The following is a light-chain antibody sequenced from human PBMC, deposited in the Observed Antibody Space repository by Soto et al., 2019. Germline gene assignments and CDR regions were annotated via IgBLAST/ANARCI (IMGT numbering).Light chain of an antibody. V-gene: IGKV3D-20*02. CDR1: QSVTSNY. CDR3: QQRSNWPRAT. Sequence: EIALTQSPGTLSLSPGERATLSCRASQSVTSNYLAWYQQKPGQAPRLLMFGASIRDTGIPDRFSGSGSGTDFTLTISRLEPEDFAVYYCQQRSNWPRATFGGGTKVEIK. CDR2: GAS. J-gene: IGKJ4*01.